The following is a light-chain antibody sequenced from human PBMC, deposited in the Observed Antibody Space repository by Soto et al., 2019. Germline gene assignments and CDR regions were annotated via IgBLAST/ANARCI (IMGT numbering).Light chain of an antibody. CDR3: QQYGSSPLWT. V-gene: IGKV3-20*01. Sequence: EIVMTRSPATLSFFPGESATFSCRASQSVSSSYLAWYQQKPAQARRLLIYGASSRATGIPDRFSGSGSGTDFTLPISRLEPEDFAVYYCQQYGSSPLWTFGQGTKVDIK. J-gene: IGKJ1*01. CDR2: GAS. CDR1: QSVSSSY.